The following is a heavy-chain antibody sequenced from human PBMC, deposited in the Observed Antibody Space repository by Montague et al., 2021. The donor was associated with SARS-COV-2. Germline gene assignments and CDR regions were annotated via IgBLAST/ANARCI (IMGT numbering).Heavy chain of an antibody. CDR2: IYYSGST. D-gene: IGHD3-9*01. V-gene: IGHV4-59*08. CDR1: GGSISSYY. CDR3: ARHALGYFDWLNEGYFDY. Sequence: SETLSLTCTVSGGSISSYYWSWIRQPPGKGLKWIGYIYYSGSTNYHPSLKSRVTISVDTSKNQFSLKLSSVTAADTAVYYCARHALGYFDWLNEGYFDYWGQGTLVTVSS. J-gene: IGHJ4*02.